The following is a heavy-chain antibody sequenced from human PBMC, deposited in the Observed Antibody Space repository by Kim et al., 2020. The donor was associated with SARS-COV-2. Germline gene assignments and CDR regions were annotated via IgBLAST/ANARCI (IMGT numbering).Heavy chain of an antibody. CDR2: ISGSGGST. CDR3: AKVRYIVVVVAATSHFFDY. V-gene: IGHV3-23*01. CDR1: GFTFSSYA. Sequence: GGSLRLSCAASGFTFSSYAMSWVRQAPGKGLEWVSAISGSGGSTYYADSVKGRFTISRDNSKNTLYLQMNSLRAEDTAVYYCAKVRYIVVVVAATSHFFDYWGQGTLVTVSS. J-gene: IGHJ4*02. D-gene: IGHD2-15*01.